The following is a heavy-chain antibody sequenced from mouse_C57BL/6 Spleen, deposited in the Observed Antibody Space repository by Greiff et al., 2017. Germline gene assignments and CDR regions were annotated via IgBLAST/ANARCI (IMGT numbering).Heavy chain of an antibody. CDR2: INYDGSGT. CDR3: ARGELLRYYFDV. J-gene: IGHJ1*03. D-gene: IGHD1-1*01. Sequence: EVKLVESEGGLVQPGSSMKLSCTASGFTFSDYYMAWVRQVPEKGLEWVANINYDGSGTYYLDSLKSRFIISRDNAKNILYLQMSSLKSEDTATYYCARGELLRYYFDVWGTGTTVTVSS. V-gene: IGHV5-16*01. CDR1: GFTFSDYY.